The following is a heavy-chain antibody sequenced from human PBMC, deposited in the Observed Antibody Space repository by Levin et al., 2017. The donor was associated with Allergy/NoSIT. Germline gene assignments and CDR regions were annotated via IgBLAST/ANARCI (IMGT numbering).Heavy chain of an antibody. CDR3: TSLLRPRDY. V-gene: IGHV3-15*01. D-gene: IGHD3-22*01. Sequence: GGSLRLSCATSGLTFASTWINWIRQAPGKGLEWVAHIKSKSDGETKDYGAAVKGRFSVSRDDSKKILYLQMNSLKIEDTGVYYCTSLLRPRDYWGQGTLVTVSS. CDR2: IKSKSDGETK. J-gene: IGHJ4*02. CDR1: GLTFASTW.